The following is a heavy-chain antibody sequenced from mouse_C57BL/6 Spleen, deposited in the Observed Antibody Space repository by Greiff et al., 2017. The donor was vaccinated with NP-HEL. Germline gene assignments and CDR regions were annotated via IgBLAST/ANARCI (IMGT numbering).Heavy chain of an antibody. V-gene: IGHV1-69*01. CDR2: IDPSDSYT. J-gene: IGHJ3*01. CDR1: GYTFTSYW. D-gene: IGHD2-2*01. Sequence: VQLQQPGAELVMPGASVKLSRKASGYTFTSYWMHWVKQRPGQGLEWIGEIDPSDSYTNYNQKFKGKSTLTVDKSSSTAYMQLSSLTSEDSAVYYCALVTKGAWFAYWGQGTLVTVSA. CDR3: ALVTKGAWFAY.